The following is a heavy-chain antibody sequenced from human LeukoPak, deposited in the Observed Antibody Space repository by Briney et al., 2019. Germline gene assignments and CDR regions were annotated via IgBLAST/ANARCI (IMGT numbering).Heavy chain of an antibody. V-gene: IGHV3-30-3*01. CDR2: ISYDGSNK. CDR1: GFTFSSYA. CDR3: ARGHGTFDP. J-gene: IGHJ5*02. Sequence: PGGSLRLSCAASGFTFSSYAMHWVRQAPGKGLEWVAVISYDGSNKYYADSVKGRFTISRDNSKNTLYLQMNSLRAEDTAVYYCARGHGTFDPWGQGTLVTVSS.